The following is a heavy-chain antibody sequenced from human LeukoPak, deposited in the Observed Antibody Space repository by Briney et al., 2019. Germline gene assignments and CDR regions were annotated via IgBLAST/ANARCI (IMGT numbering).Heavy chain of an antibody. Sequence: PGGSLRLSCAASGFSFSSWWMSWVRQAPGKGLEWVANIKQDGNEKFYADSVKGRFTISRDNDKNSLYLQMNSLRLEDTAVYYCVSEDRSCYYYWGQGTLVTVSS. V-gene: IGHV3-7*03. CDR3: VSEDRSCYYY. CDR2: IKQDGNEK. J-gene: IGHJ4*02. CDR1: GFSFSSWW. D-gene: IGHD2-15*01.